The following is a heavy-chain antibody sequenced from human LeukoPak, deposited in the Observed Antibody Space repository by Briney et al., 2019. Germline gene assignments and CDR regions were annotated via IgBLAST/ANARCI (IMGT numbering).Heavy chain of an antibody. V-gene: IGHV1-46*01. CDR1: GYTFTSYY. CDR3: ARDPAYDYVWGSYRYFDY. Sequence: GASVKVSCKASGYTFTSYYMHWVRQAPGQGLEWMGIINPSGGSTSYAQKFQGRVTMTRDTSTSTVYMELSSLRSEDTAVYYCARDPAYDYVWGSYRYFDYWGQGTLVTVPS. J-gene: IGHJ4*02. D-gene: IGHD3-16*02. CDR2: INPSGGST.